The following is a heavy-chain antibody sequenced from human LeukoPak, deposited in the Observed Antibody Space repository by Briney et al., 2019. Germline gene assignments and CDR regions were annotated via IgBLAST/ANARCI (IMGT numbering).Heavy chain of an antibody. Sequence: ASVKVSCKASGYTFTSYGISWVRQAPGQGLEGMGWISAYNGNTNYAQKLQGRVTMTTDTSTSTAYMELRSLRSDDTAVYYCAREYYGSGSYYNGLDYWGQGTLVTVSS. CDR2: ISAYNGNT. V-gene: IGHV1-18*01. CDR1: GYTFTSYG. D-gene: IGHD3-10*01. J-gene: IGHJ4*02. CDR3: AREYYGSGSYYNGLDY.